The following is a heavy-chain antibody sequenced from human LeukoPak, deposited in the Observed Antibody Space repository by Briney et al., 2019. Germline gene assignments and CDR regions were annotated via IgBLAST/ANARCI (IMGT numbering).Heavy chain of an antibody. V-gene: IGHV3-23*01. J-gene: IGHJ4*02. D-gene: IGHD1-26*01. CDR1: GFTFSSYA. CDR3: ARDVLLMGASKTRYFDY. CDR2: ISGSGDST. Sequence: GGSLRLSCAASGFTFSSYAMSWVRQAPGKGLEWVSAISGSGDSTYYGDSVKGRFTISRDNAKNSLYLQMSSLRAEDTAIYYCARDVLLMGASKTRYFDYWGQGTLVTVSS.